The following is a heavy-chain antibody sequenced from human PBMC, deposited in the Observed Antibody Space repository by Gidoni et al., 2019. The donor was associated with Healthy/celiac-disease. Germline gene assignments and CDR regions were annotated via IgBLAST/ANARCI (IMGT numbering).Heavy chain of an antibody. V-gene: IGHV4-39*01. Sequence: GGSISSSSYYWGWIRQPPGKGLEWIGSIYYSGSTYYNPSLKSRVTISVDTSKNQFSLKLSSVTAADTAVYYCARHVKLGARRVFSLMDVWGQGTTVTVSS. CDR3: ARHVKLGARRVFSLMDV. CDR2: IYYSGST. D-gene: IGHD3-16*01. CDR1: GGSISSSSYY. J-gene: IGHJ6*02.